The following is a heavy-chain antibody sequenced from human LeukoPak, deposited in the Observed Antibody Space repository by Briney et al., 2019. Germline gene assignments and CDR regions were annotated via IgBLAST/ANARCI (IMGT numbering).Heavy chain of an antibody. V-gene: IGHV1-69*05. D-gene: IGHD1-14*01. CDR3: ARGATGGDAFDI. CDR1: GGASSSYA. CDR2: IIPIFGTA. Sequence: SVKVSCKASGGASSSYAISWVRQAPGQGLEWMGRIIPIFGTANYAQKFQGRVTITTDESTSTAYMELSSLRSEDTAVYYCARGATGGDAFDIWGQGTMVTVSS. J-gene: IGHJ3*02.